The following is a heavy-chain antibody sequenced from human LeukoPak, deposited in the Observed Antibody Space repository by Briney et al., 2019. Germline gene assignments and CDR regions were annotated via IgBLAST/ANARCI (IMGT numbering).Heavy chain of an antibody. CDR1: GFTFSSYG. J-gene: IGHJ4*02. D-gene: IGHD3-10*01. V-gene: IGHV3-30*02. Sequence: GGSLRLSCAASGFTFSSYGMHWVRQAPGKGLEWVAFIRYDGSNKYYADSVKGRFTISRDNSKNTLYLQMNSLRAEDTAVYYCARDGDYYGSGSYFDYWGQGTLVTVSS. CDR2: IRYDGSNK. CDR3: ARDGDYYGSGSYFDY.